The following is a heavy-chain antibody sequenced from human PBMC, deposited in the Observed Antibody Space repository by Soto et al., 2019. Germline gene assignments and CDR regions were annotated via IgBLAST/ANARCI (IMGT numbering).Heavy chain of an antibody. D-gene: IGHD4-17*01. Sequence: QVQLQESGPGLVKPSETLSLTCTVSGGSISSYYWSWIRQPPGKGLEWIGYIYYSGRTNYNPSLKGRVTISVDTSKNQFSLKLSSVTAADTAVYYCARAYGDYVFDYWGQGTLVTVSS. CDR3: ARAYGDYVFDY. J-gene: IGHJ4*02. CDR1: GGSISSYY. V-gene: IGHV4-59*01. CDR2: IYYSGRT.